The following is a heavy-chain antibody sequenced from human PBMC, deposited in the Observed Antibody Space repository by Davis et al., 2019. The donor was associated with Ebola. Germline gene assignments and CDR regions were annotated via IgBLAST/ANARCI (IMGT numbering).Heavy chain of an antibody. D-gene: IGHD5/OR15-5a*01. Sequence: GGSLRLSCAASGFTFSSAWMTWIRQAPGKGLEWVADITEDASAKYYVGSVEGRFTVSRDNAKNSLFLQMNSLRAEDTAVYYCARDVYHMDVWGQGTTVTVSS. CDR2: ITEDASAK. CDR3: ARDVYHMDV. CDR1: GFTFSSAW. V-gene: IGHV3-7*01. J-gene: IGHJ6*02.